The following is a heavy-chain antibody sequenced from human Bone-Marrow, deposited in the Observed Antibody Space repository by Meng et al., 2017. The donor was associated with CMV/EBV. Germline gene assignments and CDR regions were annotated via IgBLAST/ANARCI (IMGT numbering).Heavy chain of an antibody. D-gene: IGHD4/OR15-4a*01. CDR3: AIHIPYGGFDY. CDR1: GYTFTAYY. V-gene: IGHV1-46*01. CDR2: INPSGGST. J-gene: IGHJ4*02. Sequence: ASVKVSCKSSGYTFTAYYMHWVRQAPGQGLEWMGIINPSGGSTSYAQKFQGRVTMTRDTSTSTVYMELSSLRSEDTAVYYCAIHIPYGGFDYWGQGTLVTVSS.